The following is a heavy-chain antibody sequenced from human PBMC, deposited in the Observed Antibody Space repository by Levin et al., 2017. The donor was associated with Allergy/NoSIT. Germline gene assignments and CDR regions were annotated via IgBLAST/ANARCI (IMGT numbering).Heavy chain of an antibody. D-gene: IGHD3-22*01. Sequence: HPGGSLRLSCAASGFTFSDHYMEWVRQAPGKGLEWVGRIRNKPNSYTTGYAASVKGRFIISRDDSKNSLYLQMNSLKTEDTAVYYCARVLDYYDSSGYSVDAFDIWGQGTMVTVSS. V-gene: IGHV3-72*01. CDR3: ARVLDYYDSSGYSVDAFDI. CDR1: GFTFSDHY. CDR2: IRNKPNSYTT. J-gene: IGHJ3*02.